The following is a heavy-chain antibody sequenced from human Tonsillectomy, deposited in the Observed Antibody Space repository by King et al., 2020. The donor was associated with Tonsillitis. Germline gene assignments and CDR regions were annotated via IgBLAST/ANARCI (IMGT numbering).Heavy chain of an antibody. CDR2: ISGDGGTT. J-gene: IGHJ4*02. Sequence: VQLVESGGGLVQPGGSLSLSCAASGFTLRRYAMSWVRQAPGKGLIWGSAISGDGGTTYYAASVKGRFTISRENSKNTLFLQMNSLRAEDTAIYYCAKGEGSSSFPDYWGQGTLVSVSS. V-gene: IGHV3-23*04. CDR3: AKGEGSSSFPDY. CDR1: GFTLRRYA. D-gene: IGHD6-6*01.